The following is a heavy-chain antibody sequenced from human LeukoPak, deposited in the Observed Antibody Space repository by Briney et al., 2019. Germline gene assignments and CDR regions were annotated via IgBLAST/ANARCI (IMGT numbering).Heavy chain of an antibody. CDR2: ISTRGGT. CDR1: GGSISSYY. Sequence: SSETLSLTCTVSGGSISSYYWSWIRQPPGKGLEWIGRISTRGGTVYNPSLKSRVTMSVDTSKNQVSLKLRSVTAADTAMYYCASSIAAADWYFDLWGRGTLVTVSS. J-gene: IGHJ2*01. V-gene: IGHV4-4*07. D-gene: IGHD6-13*01. CDR3: ASSIAAADWYFDL.